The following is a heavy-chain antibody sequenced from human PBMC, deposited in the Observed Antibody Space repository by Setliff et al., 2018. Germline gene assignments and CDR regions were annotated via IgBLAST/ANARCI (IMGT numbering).Heavy chain of an antibody. J-gene: IGHJ6*03. CDR1: GGTFSSYG. CDR3: VREGVDSRSSTDYRYYMDV. CDR2: TIPIFGTT. V-gene: IGHV1-69*05. Sequence: SVKVSCKASGGTFSSYGIGWVRQAPGQGLEWMGGTIPIFGTTDYAQKFQGRVTIITDESTSTAFMQLSSLRSEDTAVYYCVREGVDSRSSTDYRYYMDVWGKGTTVTVSS. D-gene: IGHD3-22*01.